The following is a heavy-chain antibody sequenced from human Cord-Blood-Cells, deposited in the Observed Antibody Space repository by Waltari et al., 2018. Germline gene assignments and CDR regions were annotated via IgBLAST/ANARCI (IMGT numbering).Heavy chain of an antibody. CDR2: IYYSGST. J-gene: IGHJ5*02. V-gene: IGHV4-39*01. CDR3: ARVQENYDFWSGYNWFDP. CDR1: GGSISSSSYY. Sequence: QLQLQESGPGLVKPSETLSLTCTVSGGSISSSSYYWGWIRQPPGKGLEWIGSIYYSGSTYHNPSLKSRVTISVDTSKNQFSLKLSSVTASDTAVYYCARVQENYDFWSGYNWFDPWGQGTLVTVSS. D-gene: IGHD3-3*01.